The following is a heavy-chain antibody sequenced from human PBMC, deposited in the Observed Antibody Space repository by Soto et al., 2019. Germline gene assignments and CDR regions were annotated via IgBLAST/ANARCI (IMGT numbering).Heavy chain of an antibody. V-gene: IGHV1-69*12. CDR3: ARDEMVVATGSRTWHYYYGMDV. CDR1: GGTFSTYA. Sequence: QVQLVQSGAEVKKPGSSVKVSCKSSGGTFSTYAISWVRQAPGQGLEWMGGIIPIFRTANYAQKFQGRVTITADESTTXXYXEXXGLRSEDTAVYYCARDEMVVATGSRTWHYYYGMDVWGQGTTVTVSS. D-gene: IGHD2-15*01. J-gene: IGHJ6*02. CDR2: IIPIFRTA.